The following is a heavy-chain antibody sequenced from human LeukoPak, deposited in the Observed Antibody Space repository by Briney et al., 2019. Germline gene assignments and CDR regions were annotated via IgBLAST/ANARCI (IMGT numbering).Heavy chain of an antibody. V-gene: IGHV3-53*01. J-gene: IGHJ4*02. Sequence: GGSLRLSCAASGFSVSNDCISWVRQAPGKGLEWVSVIYSGGSTKYADSVKARFTISRDNSKNTAYLQMNSLRADDTAVYYCARATLDNWGQGTLVTVSS. CDR2: IYSGGST. CDR3: ARATLDN. CDR1: GFSVSNDC.